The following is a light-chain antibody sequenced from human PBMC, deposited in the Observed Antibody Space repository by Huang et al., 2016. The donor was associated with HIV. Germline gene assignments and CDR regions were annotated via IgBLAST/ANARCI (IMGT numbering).Light chain of an antibody. CDR2: KVS. Sequence: DVVMTQSPLSLPVTLGQPASISCRSSQSLLHSDGNTYLIWLQQRHGHSPRRLIYKVSNRDSGVPDRFSGSGSGSDFTLRISRVEPEDVGVYYCMQGTRWPLTFGGGTKVEIK. CDR1: QSLLHSDGNTY. CDR3: MQGTRWPLT. V-gene: IGKV2-30*02. J-gene: IGKJ4*01.